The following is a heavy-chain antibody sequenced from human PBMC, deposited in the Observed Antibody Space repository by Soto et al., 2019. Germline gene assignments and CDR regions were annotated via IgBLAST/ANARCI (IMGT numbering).Heavy chain of an antibody. CDR3: ARLGCSGGSCYPNHYYYGMDV. D-gene: IGHD2-15*01. CDR2: IYPGDSDT. CDR1: GYSFTSYW. J-gene: IGHJ6*02. V-gene: IGHV5-51*01. Sequence: PGESLKISCKGSGYSFTSYWIGWVRQMPGKGLEWMGIIYPGDSDTGYSPSFQGQVTISADKSISTAYLQWSSLKASDTAMYYCARLGCSGGSCYPNHYYYGMDVWGQGTTVTVSS.